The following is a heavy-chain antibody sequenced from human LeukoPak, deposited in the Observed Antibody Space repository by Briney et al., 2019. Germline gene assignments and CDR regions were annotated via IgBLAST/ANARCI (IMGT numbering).Heavy chain of an antibody. V-gene: IGHV4-30-4*01. CDR1: GGSISSGDYY. D-gene: IGHD3-22*01. CDR2: IYYSGST. Sequence: SETLSLTCTVSGGSISSGDYYWSWIRQPPGKGLEWIGYIYYSGSTYYNPSLKSRVTISVDTSKNQFSLKLSSVTAADTAVYYCARVIRSYYDSSGYIDYWGQGTLVTVSS. J-gene: IGHJ4*02. CDR3: ARVIRSYYDSSGYIDY.